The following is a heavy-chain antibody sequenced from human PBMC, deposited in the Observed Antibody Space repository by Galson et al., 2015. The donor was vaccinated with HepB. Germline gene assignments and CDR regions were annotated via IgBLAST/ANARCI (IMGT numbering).Heavy chain of an antibody. CDR2: IWYDGSNK. D-gene: IGHD3-3*01. Sequence: SLRLSCAASGFTFSSYGMHWVRQAPGKGLEWVAVIWYDGSNKYYADSVKGRFTISRDNSKNTLYLQMNSLRAEDTAVYYCARDQSGAYDFWSGYPIWGQGTMVTVSS. CDR3: ARDQSGAYDFWSGYPI. CDR1: GFTFSSYG. J-gene: IGHJ3*02. V-gene: IGHV3-33*01.